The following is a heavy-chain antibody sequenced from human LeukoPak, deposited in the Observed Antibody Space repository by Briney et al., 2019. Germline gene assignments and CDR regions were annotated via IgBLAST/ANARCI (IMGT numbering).Heavy chain of an antibody. CDR1: GGSLSSYY. D-gene: IGHD3-3*01. J-gene: IGHJ6*02. Sequence: SETLSLTCTVSGGSLSSYYWNWIRQPPGKGLEWIGYIYYSGNTDYNPSLKSRVTISVDTSKNQFSLKVSSVTAADTAVYYRARYDFWSGSSSVGAMDVWGQGTTVTVSS. CDR2: IYYSGNT. CDR3: ARYDFWSGSSSVGAMDV. V-gene: IGHV4-59*01.